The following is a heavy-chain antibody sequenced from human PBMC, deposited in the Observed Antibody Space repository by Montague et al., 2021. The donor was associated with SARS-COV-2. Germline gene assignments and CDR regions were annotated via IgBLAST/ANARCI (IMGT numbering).Heavy chain of an antibody. CDR3: ARGRQHINMVVVVVTVVEYYCDF. J-gene: IGHJ4*02. CDR1: DGSFSDDS. D-gene: IGHD3-22*01. Sequence: SETLSLTCAVYDGSFSDDSWAWIRQPPGKGLEWIGEINHRGSTNYNPSLKSRVTITVETAKNKFSLKMTAGTAADTAVYYCARGRQHINMVVVVVTVVEYYCDFWGQGTLVAVSS. CDR2: INHRGST. V-gene: IGHV4-34*01.